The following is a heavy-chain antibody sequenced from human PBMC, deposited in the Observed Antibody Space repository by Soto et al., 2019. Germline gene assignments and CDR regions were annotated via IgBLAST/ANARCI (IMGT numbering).Heavy chain of an antibody. CDR3: AKAYSSGWDFFDY. V-gene: IGHV3-23*01. D-gene: IGHD6-19*01. CDR1: GFTFSTYA. J-gene: IGHJ4*02. CDR2: ISGGSGGGST. Sequence: GGSLRLSCAASGFTFSTYAMSWVRQTPGKGLEWVSGISGGSGGGSTYYADSVKGRFTISRDSSKNTVYLQMNSLRAEDTAVYYCAKAYSSGWDFFDYWGQGTLVTVS.